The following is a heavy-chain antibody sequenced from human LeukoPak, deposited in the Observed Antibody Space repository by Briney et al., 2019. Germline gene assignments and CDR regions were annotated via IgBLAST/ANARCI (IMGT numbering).Heavy chain of an antibody. CDR3: TRDVVAAAGTWDY. Sequence: GGSLRLSCAASGVTFSSNYMSWVRQAPGKGLEWVSVMYSGGNTYYSELVRGRFTISRDHSRNTLFLQMNNLRGEDTAVYYCTRDVVAAAGTWDYWGQGTLVTVSS. D-gene: IGHD6-13*01. V-gene: IGHV3-53*01. J-gene: IGHJ4*02. CDR2: MYSGGNT. CDR1: GVTFSSNY.